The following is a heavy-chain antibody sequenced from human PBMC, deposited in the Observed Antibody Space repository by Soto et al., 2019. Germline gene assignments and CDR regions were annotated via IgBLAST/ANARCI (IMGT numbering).Heavy chain of an antibody. Sequence: TSETLSLTCTVSGGSISSYYWSWIRQPPGKGLEWIGYIYYSGSTNYNPSLKSRVTISVDTSKNQFSLKLSSVTAADTAVYYCARDRDSSGYWVGMDVWGQGTTVTVSS. CDR2: IYYSGST. D-gene: IGHD3-22*01. V-gene: IGHV4-59*01. J-gene: IGHJ6*02. CDR3: ARDRDSSGYWVGMDV. CDR1: GGSISSYY.